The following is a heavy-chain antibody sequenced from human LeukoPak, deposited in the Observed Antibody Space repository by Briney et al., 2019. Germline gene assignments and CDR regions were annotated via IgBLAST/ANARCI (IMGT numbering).Heavy chain of an antibody. J-gene: IGHJ4*02. CDR3: ARTALGHYVRFPNDY. CDR2: ISGSGGST. V-gene: IGHV3-23*01. Sequence: PGGSLRLSCAASGFTFSSYAMTWVRQAPGKGLEWVSAISGSGGSTYYADSVKGRFTISRDNSKNTVYLQMSSLRAEDTAVYLCARTALGHYVRFPNDYWGQGTLVSVSP. CDR1: GFTFSSYA. D-gene: IGHD3-10*02.